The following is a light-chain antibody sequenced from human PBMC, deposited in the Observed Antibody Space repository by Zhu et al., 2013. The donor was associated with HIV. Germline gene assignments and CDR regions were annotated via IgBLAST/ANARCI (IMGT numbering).Light chain of an antibody. V-gene: IGLV2-11*01. Sequence: QSALTQPRSVSGSPGQSVTISCTGTSSDVGFYNYVSWYQQHPGKAPKVMIYDVTKRPSGVPDRFSGSKSGSTASLTISGLQAEDEADYYCCSFAGSYTWVFGGGTKVTVL. J-gene: IGLJ3*02. CDR2: DVT. CDR1: SSDVGFYNY. CDR3: CSFAGSYTWV.